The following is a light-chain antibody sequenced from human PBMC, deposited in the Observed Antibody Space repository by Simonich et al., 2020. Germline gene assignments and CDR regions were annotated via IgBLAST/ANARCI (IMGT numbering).Light chain of an antibody. CDR3: QQYYSTPWT. J-gene: IGKJ1*01. V-gene: IGKV4-1*01. CDR1: QSVLYSSNNKNN. Sequence: DIVMTQSTDSRAVSLGERASNNCKTSQSVLYSSNNKNNSAWYQQKPGQPPKLLIYWAATRESGVPDRFRGSGSGTDFARTISSRQAEDVAVYYCQQYYSTPWTFGQGSKAELQ. CDR2: WAA.